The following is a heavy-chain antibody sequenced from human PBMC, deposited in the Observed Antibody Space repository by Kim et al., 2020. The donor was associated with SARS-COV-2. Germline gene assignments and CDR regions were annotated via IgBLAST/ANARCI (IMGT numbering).Heavy chain of an antibody. V-gene: IGHV1-69*06. CDR2: IIPIFGTA. Sequence: SVKVSCKASGGTFSSYAISWVRQAPGQGLEWMGGIIPIFGTANYAQKFQGRVTITADKSTSTAYMELSSLRSEDTAVYYCAREGLLWFGELVGYWFDPWGQGTLVTVSS. J-gene: IGHJ5*02. CDR1: GGTFSSYA. CDR3: AREGLLWFGELVGYWFDP. D-gene: IGHD3-10*01.